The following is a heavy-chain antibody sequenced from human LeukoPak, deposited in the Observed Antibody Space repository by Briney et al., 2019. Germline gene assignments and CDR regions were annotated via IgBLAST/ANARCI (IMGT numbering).Heavy chain of an antibody. J-gene: IGHJ4*02. Sequence: PSETLSPTCTASGGSISSYYWSWIRQPPGKGLEWIGYIYFSGSTNYNPSLKSRVTMSVDTSKNQFSLKLSSVTAADTAVYYCARVGGYNSPLDYWGQGTLVTVSS. V-gene: IGHV4-59*01. CDR3: ARVGGYNSPLDY. CDR2: IYFSGST. CDR1: GGSISSYY. D-gene: IGHD5-24*01.